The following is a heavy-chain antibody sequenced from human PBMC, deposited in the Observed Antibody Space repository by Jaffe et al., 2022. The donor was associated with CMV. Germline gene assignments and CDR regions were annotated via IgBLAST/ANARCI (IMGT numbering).Heavy chain of an antibody. CDR3: ARRQFGRRRYFDL. J-gene: IGHJ2*01. CDR2: IYYSGST. CDR1: GGSISSSSYY. D-gene: IGHD3-10*01. Sequence: QLQLQESGPGLVKPSETLSLTCTVSGGSISSSSYYWGWIRQPPGKGLEWIGSIYYSGSTYYNPSLKSRVTISVDTSKNQFSLKLSSVTAADTAVYYCARRQFGRRRYFDLWGRGTLVTVSS. V-gene: IGHV4-39*01.